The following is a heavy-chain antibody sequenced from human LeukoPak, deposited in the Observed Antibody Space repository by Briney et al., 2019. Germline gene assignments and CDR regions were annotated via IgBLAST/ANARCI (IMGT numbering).Heavy chain of an antibody. V-gene: IGHV1-69*06. CDR2: IIPIFGTA. D-gene: IGHD5-18*01. CDR1: GGTFGSYA. CDR3: AGRLVDTAMVTYYYYYMDV. J-gene: IGHJ6*03. Sequence: GASVKVSCKASGGTFGSYAISWVRQAPGQGLEWMGGIIPIFGTANYAQKFQGRVTITADKSTSTAYMELSSLRSEDTAVYYCAGRLVDTAMVTYYYYYMDVWGKGTTVTVSS.